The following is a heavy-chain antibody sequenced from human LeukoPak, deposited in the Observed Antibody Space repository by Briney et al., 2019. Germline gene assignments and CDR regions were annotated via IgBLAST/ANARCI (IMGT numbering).Heavy chain of an antibody. CDR3: ARDLRSVVVAATDYY. V-gene: IGHV3-48*01. CDR1: GFTFSSYR. J-gene: IGHJ4*02. Sequence: GGSLRLSCAASGFTFSSYRMNWVRQAPGKGLEWVSYISSSSSAIYSADSVKGRFTISRDNAKNSLYLRMNSLRAEGTAVYYCARDLRSVVVAATDYYWGQGNLVTVSS. CDR2: ISSSSSAI. D-gene: IGHD2-15*01.